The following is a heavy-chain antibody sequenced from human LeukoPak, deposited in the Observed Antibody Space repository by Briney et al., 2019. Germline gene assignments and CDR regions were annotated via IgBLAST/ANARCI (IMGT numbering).Heavy chain of an antibody. Sequence: SETLSLTCTVSGGSMSSYYWSWIRQPPGKGLEWIGYIYYSGSTNYNPSLQSRVTISVDTSKNQFSLKLSSVTAADTAVYYCARGPLGDEFADAFDIWGQGTMVTVSS. V-gene: IGHV4-59*01. CDR2: IYYSGST. D-gene: IGHD4-17*01. CDR3: ARGPLGDEFADAFDI. CDR1: GGSMSSYY. J-gene: IGHJ3*02.